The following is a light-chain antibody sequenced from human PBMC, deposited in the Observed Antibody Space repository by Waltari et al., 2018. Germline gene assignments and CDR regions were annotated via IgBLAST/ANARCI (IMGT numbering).Light chain of an antibody. CDR1: SSNIGAGFA. CDR3: QSYGSDWV. Sequence: QSVLTQPPSVSGAPGQRVTISCTGSSSNIGAGFAVHWYQQLPGTAPKLLIYGNDNRPAGVPGRFSGSKSGTSASLAITGLQAEDEADYYCQSYGSDWVFGGGTKLTVL. J-gene: IGLJ3*02. V-gene: IGLV1-40*01. CDR2: GND.